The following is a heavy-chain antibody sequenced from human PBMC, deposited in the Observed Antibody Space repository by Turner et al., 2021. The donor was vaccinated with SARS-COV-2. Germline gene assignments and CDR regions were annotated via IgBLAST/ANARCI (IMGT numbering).Heavy chain of an antibody. CDR2: IIPIFGTA. CDR3: ARVNGYDSSGYWSDY. Sequence: QVQLVQYVDEVKKPGSSVKVSCKASGGTFSSYAISWVRHAPGQGLEWMGGIIPIFGTANYAQKFQGRVTITADESTSTAYMERSSSRSEDTAVYYCARVNGYDSSGYWSDYWGQGTLVTVSS. CDR1: GGTFSSYA. D-gene: IGHD3-22*01. J-gene: IGHJ4*02. V-gene: IGHV1-69*01.